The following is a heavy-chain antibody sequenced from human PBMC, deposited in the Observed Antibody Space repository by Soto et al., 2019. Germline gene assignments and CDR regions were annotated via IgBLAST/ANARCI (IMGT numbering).Heavy chain of an antibody. D-gene: IGHD5-12*01. CDR1: GFTFSSYS. CDR3: AREIYRLPRCFGMDV. Sequence: EVQLVESGGGLVKPGGSLRLSCAASGFTFSSYSMNWVRQAPGKGLEWVSSISSSSSYIYYADSVKGRFTISRDNAKNSLYLQMNSLRAEDTAVYYCAREIYRLPRCFGMDVWGKGTTVTVSS. CDR2: ISSSSSYI. V-gene: IGHV3-21*01. J-gene: IGHJ6*04.